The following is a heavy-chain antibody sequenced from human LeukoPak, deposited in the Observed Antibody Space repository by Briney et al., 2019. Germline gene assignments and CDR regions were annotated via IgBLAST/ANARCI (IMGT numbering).Heavy chain of an antibody. D-gene: IGHD6-13*01. Sequence: PGGSLRLSCAASGFTFSSYAMSWVRQAPGKGLEWVSAISGSGGSTYYADSVKGRFTISRDNAKNSPYLQMNSLRAEDTALYYCAKDTCIAAAGNCDAFDIWGQGTMVTVSS. J-gene: IGHJ3*02. CDR3: AKDTCIAAAGNCDAFDI. CDR2: ISGSGGST. V-gene: IGHV3-23*01. CDR1: GFTFSSYA.